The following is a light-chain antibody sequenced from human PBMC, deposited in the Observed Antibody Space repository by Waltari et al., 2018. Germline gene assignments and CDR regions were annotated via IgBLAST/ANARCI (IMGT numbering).Light chain of an antibody. Sequence: DLQLTQSPSSLSASVGDRVTITCRASQSVRTYLNWYQHKSGTAPKLLIYSASTLESGVPSRFSGSGSGTDFTLTISSLRPEDFATYYCQQSSTTPRTFGPGTKVEIK. CDR1: QSVRTY. V-gene: IGKV1-39*01. CDR2: SAS. CDR3: QQSSTTPRT. J-gene: IGKJ1*01.